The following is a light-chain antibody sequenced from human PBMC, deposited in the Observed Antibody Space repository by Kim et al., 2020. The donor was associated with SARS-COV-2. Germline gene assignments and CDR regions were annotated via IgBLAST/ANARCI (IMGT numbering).Light chain of an antibody. CDR1: QIITGY. CDR2: AAS. V-gene: IGKV1-39*01. Sequence: DIQVTQSPSSLSASVGDRVTITCRASQIITGYLNWYQQKPGKAPTLIYAASSLQSGVPSRFSGSESGTHFTLTISNVQPEDFATYFCHQTYNSPQTFGQGTRLEI. J-gene: IGKJ2*01. CDR3: HQTYNSPQT.